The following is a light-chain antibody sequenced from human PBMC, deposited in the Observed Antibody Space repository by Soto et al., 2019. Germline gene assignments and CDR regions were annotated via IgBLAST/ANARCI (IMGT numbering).Light chain of an antibody. CDR3: QQYYSYPRT. Sequence: IQMTQSPSSLSASTGDRVTITCRASQGISSYLAWYQQKPGKAPKLLIYAASTLQSGVPSRFSGSGSGTDFTLTISCLQSEDFATYYCQQYYSYPRTFGQGTKVDNK. CDR2: AAS. CDR1: QGISSY. J-gene: IGKJ1*01. V-gene: IGKV1-8*01.